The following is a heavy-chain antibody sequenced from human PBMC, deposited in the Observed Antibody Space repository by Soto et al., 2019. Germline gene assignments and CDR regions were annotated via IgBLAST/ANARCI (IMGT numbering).Heavy chain of an antibody. CDR1: GFTFDDYG. CDR2: INWNGGST. V-gene: IGHV3-20*01. CDR3: ERDDTVTTAFDI. D-gene: IGHD4-17*01. J-gene: IGHJ3*02. Sequence: SGGSLRLSCAASGFTFDDYGMSWVRQAPGKGLEWVSGINWNGGSTGYADSVKGRFTISRDNAKNSLYLQMNSLRAEDTALYHCERDDTVTTAFDIWGQGTMVTVSS.